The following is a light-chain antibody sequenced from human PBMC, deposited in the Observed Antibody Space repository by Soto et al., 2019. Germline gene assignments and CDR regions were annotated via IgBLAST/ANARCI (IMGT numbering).Light chain of an antibody. J-gene: IGKJ3*01. CDR1: QSLLHSNGYNY. CDR2: LDS. Sequence: DIVMTQSPLSLSVTPGEPASISCRSSQSLLHSNGYNYLDWYLQKPGQSPQLLIYLDSNRASGVPDRFSGSGSGTDFTLTISRVEAEDVGVYYCMQALQTPFTFGPGTKVDIK. V-gene: IGKV2-28*01. CDR3: MQALQTPFT.